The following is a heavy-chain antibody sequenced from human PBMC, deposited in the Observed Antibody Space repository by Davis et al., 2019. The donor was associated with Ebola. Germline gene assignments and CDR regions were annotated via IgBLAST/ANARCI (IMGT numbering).Heavy chain of an antibody. CDR2: ISSSSYYI. D-gene: IGHD1-26*01. V-gene: IGHV3-21*01. CDR1: GFTFSSYE. CDR3: ARVQVWWDKGADEFLDY. J-gene: IGHJ4*02. Sequence: GGSLRLSCAASGFTFSSYEMNWVRQAPGKGLEWVSSISSSSYYIYYADSVKGRFTISRDNAKNSLYLQMNSLRAEDTAVYYCARVQVWWDKGADEFLDYWGQGTLVTVSS.